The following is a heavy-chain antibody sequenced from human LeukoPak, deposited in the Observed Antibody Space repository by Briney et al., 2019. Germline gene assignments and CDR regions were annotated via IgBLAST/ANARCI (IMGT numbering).Heavy chain of an antibody. J-gene: IGHJ4*02. CDR1: GFIFDDYT. Sequence: QSGGSLRLSCAASGFIFDDYTMHWVRQAPGKGLEWVSLISRNGAVTKYADSVRGRFTVSRDNSKNSLYLQMNSLTTEDTALYYCVKGPTIPPYYPSGSYYETKAQFDGWGQGTLVTVSS. D-gene: IGHD3-10*01. V-gene: IGHV3-43*01. CDR2: ISRNGAVT. CDR3: VKGPTIPPYYPSGSYYETKAQFDG.